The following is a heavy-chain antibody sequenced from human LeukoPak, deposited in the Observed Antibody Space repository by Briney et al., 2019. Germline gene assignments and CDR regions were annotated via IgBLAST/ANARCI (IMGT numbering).Heavy chain of an antibody. CDR2: ISTSSGDI. V-gene: IGHV3-21*01. J-gene: IGHJ4*02. D-gene: IGHD5-24*01. Sequence: GGSLRLSCAASGFTFSSYRMTWVRQAPGKGLEWVSSISTSSGDIYYADSVKGRFTISRDNAKNSLYLQMNSLRAEDTSVYYCARGDSYIWHYFDYWGQGTLVTLSS. CDR1: GFTFSSYR. CDR3: ARGDSYIWHYFDY.